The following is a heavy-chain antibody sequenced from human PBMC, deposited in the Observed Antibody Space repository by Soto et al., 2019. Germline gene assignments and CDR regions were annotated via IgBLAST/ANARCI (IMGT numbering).Heavy chain of an antibody. Sequence: GGSLRLSCAASGFTFSNAWMNWVRQAPGKGLEWVGRIKSKTDGGTTDYAAPVKGRFTISRDDSKNTLYLQMNSLKTEDTAVYYCTTITVLVTVHYGMDVWGQGTTVTVSS. V-gene: IGHV3-15*07. CDR1: GFTFSNAW. J-gene: IGHJ6*02. CDR3: TTITVLVTVHYGMDV. CDR2: IKSKTDGGTT. D-gene: IGHD2-21*02.